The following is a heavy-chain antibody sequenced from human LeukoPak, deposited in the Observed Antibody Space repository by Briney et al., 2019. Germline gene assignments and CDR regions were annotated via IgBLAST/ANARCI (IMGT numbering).Heavy chain of an antibody. CDR2: IYPRDGST. V-gene: IGHV1-46*01. Sequence: ASVKVSCKASGYTFTNNYLHWVRQAPGLGVEWMGMIYPRDGSTSYAQNFQGRVTVTRDTSTTTVHMELRGLRSEDTAVYYCARDQEGFDYWGQGTVVTVSS. CDR3: ARDQEGFDY. CDR1: GYTFTNNY. J-gene: IGHJ4*02.